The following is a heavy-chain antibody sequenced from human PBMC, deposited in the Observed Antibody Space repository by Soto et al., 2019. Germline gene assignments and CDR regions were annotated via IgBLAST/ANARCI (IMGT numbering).Heavy chain of an antibody. CDR1: GFTFSSYA. CDR2: ISGSGGST. Sequence: EVQLLESGGGLVQPGGSLRLSCAASGFTFSSYAMSWVRQAPGKGLEWVSAISGSGGSTYYADSVKGRFTISRDNSKNTLYLQMNSLRSKDTAVYYCVNLVGFDPWGQGTLVTVSS. V-gene: IGHV3-23*01. J-gene: IGHJ5*02. CDR3: VNLVGFDP. D-gene: IGHD1-1*01.